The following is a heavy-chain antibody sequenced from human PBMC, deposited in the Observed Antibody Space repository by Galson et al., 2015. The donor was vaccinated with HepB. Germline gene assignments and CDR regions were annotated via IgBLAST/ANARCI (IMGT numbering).Heavy chain of an antibody. Sequence: SVKVSCKASGYTFTSTGITWVRQAPGQGLEWMGRISPNNGNTNYAQKLRGRVTMTTDTFTSTAYVELRSLKSDDTAVYYCARGGMGGMDVWGQGTTVTVSS. CDR2: ISPNNGNT. CDR1: GYTFTSTG. CDR3: ARGGMGGMDV. D-gene: IGHD3-16*01. J-gene: IGHJ6*02. V-gene: IGHV1-18*04.